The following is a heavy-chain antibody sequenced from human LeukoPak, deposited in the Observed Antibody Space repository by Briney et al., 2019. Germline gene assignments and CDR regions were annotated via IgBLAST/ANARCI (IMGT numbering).Heavy chain of an antibody. J-gene: IGHJ6*03. CDR3: AKTTTVTPSGYYMDV. CDR1: GGSISSYY. V-gene: IGHV4-59*01. D-gene: IGHD4-17*01. Sequence: PSETLSLTCTVSGGSISSYYWSWIRQPPGKGLEWIGYIYYSGSTNYNPSLKSRVTISVDTSKNQFSLMLSSVTAADTAVYYCAKTTTVTPSGYYMDVWGKGTTVTVSS. CDR2: IYYSGST.